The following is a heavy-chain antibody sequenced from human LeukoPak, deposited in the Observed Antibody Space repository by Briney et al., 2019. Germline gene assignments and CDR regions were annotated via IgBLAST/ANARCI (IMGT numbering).Heavy chain of an antibody. J-gene: IGHJ4*02. D-gene: IGHD1-26*01. Sequence: GGSLRLSCAVSGFTFSKAWMSWVRQTPGKGLEWVGRILSNIDGGTTDYAAPVKGRFTISRDDSKSTLYLQMNSLTTEDTAVYYCAKDSEPAIRTSDYWGQGTLVTVSS. CDR1: GFTFSKAW. CDR2: ILSNIDGGTT. V-gene: IGHV3-15*01. CDR3: AKDSEPAIRTSDY.